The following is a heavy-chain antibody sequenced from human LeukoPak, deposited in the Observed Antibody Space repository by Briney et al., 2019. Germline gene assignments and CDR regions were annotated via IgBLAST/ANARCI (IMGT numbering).Heavy chain of an antibody. CDR1: GFTFSSYW. CDR2: IKKDGSEK. Sequence: PGGSLRLSCAASGFTFSSYWMSWVRQAPGKGLEGVANIKKDGSEKYYVDSVKGRFTISRDNAKNSLYLQMNSLRAEDTAVYYCARFEDGFAFDYWGQGTLVTVSS. D-gene: IGHD5-24*01. CDR3: ARFEDGFAFDY. V-gene: IGHV3-7*01. J-gene: IGHJ4*02.